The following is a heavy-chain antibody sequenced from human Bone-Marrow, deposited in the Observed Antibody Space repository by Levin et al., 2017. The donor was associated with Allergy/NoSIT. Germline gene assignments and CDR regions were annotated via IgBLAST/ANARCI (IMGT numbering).Heavy chain of an antibody. Sequence: LSLTCAASGFSFSSFAMTWIRPAPGKGLEWVAFITSTADTTHYADSVKGRFTISRDNIENTVYLEMNSLRVEDTAIYYCAKMPYYDSGSADYWGQGTLVTVSS. J-gene: IGHJ4*02. CDR3: AKMPYYDSGSADY. D-gene: IGHD3-10*01. CDR1: GFSFSSFA. CDR2: ITSTADTT. V-gene: IGHV3-23*01.